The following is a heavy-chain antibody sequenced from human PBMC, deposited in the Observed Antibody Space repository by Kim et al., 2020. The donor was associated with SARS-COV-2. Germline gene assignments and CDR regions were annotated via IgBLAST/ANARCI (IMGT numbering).Heavy chain of an antibody. CDR3: ARHAGHYGRIRGGFDS. Sequence: SETLSLLCTVSGASISDTSYFWGWLRQPPGKGLEYIGNVHSSGTTYYNPSFQSRVTISVDTSNGEFSLRLTSVTAADTAVYFCARHAGHYGRIRGGFDS. V-gene: IGHV4-39*01. CDR1: GASISDTSYF. D-gene: IGHD3-10*01. CDR2: VHSSGTT. J-gene: IGHJ4*01.